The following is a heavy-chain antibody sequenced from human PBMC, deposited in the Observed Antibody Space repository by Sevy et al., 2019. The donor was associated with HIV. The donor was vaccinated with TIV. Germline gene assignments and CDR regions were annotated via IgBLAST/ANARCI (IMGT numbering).Heavy chain of an antibody. CDR3: ATLRGGLYGSGYFQN. CDR2: ISSSGGST. CDR1: GFTFSAYA. D-gene: IGHD3-10*01. J-gene: IGHJ1*01. Sequence: GGSLRLSCAAPGFTFSAYAMSWVRQAPGKGLEWVSCISSSGGSTYYADSVKGRFSISRATSKNTLYLQMNSLRAEDTAVYYCATLRGGLYGSGYFQNWGQGTQVTVSS. V-gene: IGHV3-23*01.